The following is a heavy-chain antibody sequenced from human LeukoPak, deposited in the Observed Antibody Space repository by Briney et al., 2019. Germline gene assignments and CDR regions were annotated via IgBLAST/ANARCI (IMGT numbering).Heavy chain of an antibody. CDR3: ARGGLDYGDYFDY. CDR1: GFTVNTNY. Sequence: PGGSLRLSCAASGFTVNTNYMSWVRQAPGKGLEWVSVIYIGGSTYYADSVKGRFTISRDNSKNTLYLQMNSLRAEDTAVYYCARGGLDYGDYFDYWGQGTLVTVSS. CDR2: IYIGGST. D-gene: IGHD4-17*01. V-gene: IGHV3-53*01. J-gene: IGHJ4*02.